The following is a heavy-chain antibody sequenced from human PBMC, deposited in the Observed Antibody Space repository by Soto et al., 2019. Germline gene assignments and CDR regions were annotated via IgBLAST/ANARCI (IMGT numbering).Heavy chain of an antibody. CDR3: AKARRITMVRGVSSYGY. Sequence: QVQLVESGGGVVQPGRSLRLSCAASGFTFSSYGMHWVRQAPGKGLEWVAVISYDGSNKYYADSVKGRFTISRDNSKNTLYLQMNSLRAEDTAVYYCAKARRITMVRGVSSYGYWGQGNLVTVSS. CDR1: GFTFSSYG. D-gene: IGHD3-10*01. J-gene: IGHJ4*02. CDR2: ISYDGSNK. V-gene: IGHV3-30*18.